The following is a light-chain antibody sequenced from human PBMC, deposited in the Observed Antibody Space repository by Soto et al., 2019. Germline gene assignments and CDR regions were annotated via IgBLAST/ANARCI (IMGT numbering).Light chain of an antibody. CDR3: QQRSNWPPWT. CDR1: QSISSW. V-gene: IGKV1-5*01. CDR2: DAS. J-gene: IGKJ1*01. Sequence: DIQMTQSPSTLSASLGDRVTITCRASQSISSWLAWYQQKPGKAPKLLIYDASSLESGVPARFSGSGSGTDFTLTISSLEPEDFAVYYCQQRSNWPPWTFGQGTKVDIK.